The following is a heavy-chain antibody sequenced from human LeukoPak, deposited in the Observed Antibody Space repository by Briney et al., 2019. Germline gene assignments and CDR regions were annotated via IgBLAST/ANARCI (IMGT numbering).Heavy chain of an antibody. D-gene: IGHD3-3*01. J-gene: IGHJ4*02. V-gene: IGHV3-33*01. CDR1: GFTFSSYG. CDR2: IWYDGSNK. CDR3: ARGPPTIFGVVKYFDY. Sequence: SGGSLRLSCAASGFTFSSYGMPWVRQAPGKGLEWVAVIWYDGSNKYYADSVKGRFTISRDNSKNTLYLQMNSLRAEDTAVYYCARGPPTIFGVVKYFDYWGQGTLVTVSS.